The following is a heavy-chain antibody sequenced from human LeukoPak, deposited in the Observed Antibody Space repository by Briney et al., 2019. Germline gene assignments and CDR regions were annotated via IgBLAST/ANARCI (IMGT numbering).Heavy chain of an antibody. V-gene: IGHV3-74*03. CDR3: AREGRVTGYDFDY. J-gene: IGHJ4*02. CDR2: INSDGSST. D-gene: IGHD5-12*01. Sequence: GGSLRLSCEASGFTFSSYWMHWVRQVPGEGLVWVSRINSDGSSTTYADSVKGRFTISRDNAKNTLNLQMNSLRVEDTAVHYCAREGRVTGYDFDYWGQGTLVTVSS. CDR1: GFTFSSYW.